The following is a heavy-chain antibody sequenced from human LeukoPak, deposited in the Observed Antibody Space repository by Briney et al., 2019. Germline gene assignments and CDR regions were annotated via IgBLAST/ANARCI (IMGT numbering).Heavy chain of an antibody. CDR2: ISWNSGSI. J-gene: IGHJ6*02. D-gene: IGHD1-14*01. Sequence: GGSLRLSCAASGFNFDDYAMHWVRQAPGKGLEWVSGISWNSGSIGYADSVKGRFTISRDNAKNSLYLQMNSLRAEDTALYCCVKGNTPTDYGMDVWGQGTTVTVSS. CDR1: GFNFDDYA. V-gene: IGHV3-9*01. CDR3: VKGNTPTDYGMDV.